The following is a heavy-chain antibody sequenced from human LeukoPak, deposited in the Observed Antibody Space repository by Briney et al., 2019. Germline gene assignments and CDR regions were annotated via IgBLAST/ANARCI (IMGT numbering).Heavy chain of an antibody. V-gene: IGHV3-48*01. CDR3: ARDLSDYGATRFDY. D-gene: IGHD4/OR15-4a*01. Sequence: GGSLRLSCAASGFTFSTYSMNWVRQAPGKGLDWVSYISSSSSTIYYADSVKGGFTISRDNAKNSLYLQMNSLRAEDTSVYYCARDLSDYGATRFDYWGRGTLVTVSS. CDR1: GFTFSTYS. CDR2: ISSSSSTI. J-gene: IGHJ4*02.